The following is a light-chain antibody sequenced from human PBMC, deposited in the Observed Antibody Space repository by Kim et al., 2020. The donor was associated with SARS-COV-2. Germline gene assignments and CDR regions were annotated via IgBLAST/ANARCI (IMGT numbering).Light chain of an antibody. J-gene: IGLJ3*02. CDR3: SAWDGSLRGWV. V-gene: IGLV10-54*01. CDR1: SNNVGNQG. Sequence: RQTATLTCTGNSNNVGNQGSAWLQQHQCHPPKVLFYRNNKRPSGISERLSASRSGNTASLTLTGLQPEDEADYYCSAWDGSLRGWVFGGGTQLTVL. CDR2: RNN.